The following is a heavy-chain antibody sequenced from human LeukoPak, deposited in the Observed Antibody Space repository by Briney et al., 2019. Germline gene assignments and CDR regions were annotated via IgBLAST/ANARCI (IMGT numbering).Heavy chain of an antibody. J-gene: IGHJ5*02. CDR2: ISGSGGST. CDR3: AKGSIAVAGRNWFDP. CDR1: GFTFSSYA. V-gene: IGHV3-23*01. Sequence: GGSLRLFCAASGFTFSSYAMSWVRQAPGKGLEWVSAISGSGGSTYYADSVKGRFTISRDNSKNTLYLQMNSLRAEDTAVYYCAKGSIAVAGRNWFDPWGQGTLVTVSS. D-gene: IGHD6-19*01.